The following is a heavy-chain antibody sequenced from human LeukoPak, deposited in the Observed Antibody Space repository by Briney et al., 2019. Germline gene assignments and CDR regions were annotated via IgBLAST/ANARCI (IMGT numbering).Heavy chain of an antibody. V-gene: IGHV1-2*02. CDR3: AREGGSSTSCYTCAFDP. Sequence: GASVKVSCKASGYTFTGYYIHWVRQAPGQGLEWMGWINPNSGGTNYAQKFQGRVTMTRDTSISTAYMELSSLRSDDTAVYYCAREGGSSTSCYTCAFDPWGQGTLVTVSS. CDR2: INPNSGGT. J-gene: IGHJ5*02. CDR1: GYTFTGYY. D-gene: IGHD2-2*02.